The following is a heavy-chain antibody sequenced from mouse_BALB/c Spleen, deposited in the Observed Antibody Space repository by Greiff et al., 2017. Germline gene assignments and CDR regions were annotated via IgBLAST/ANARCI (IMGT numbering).Heavy chain of an antibody. CDR3: ARTPFTTVVGWYFDV. Sequence: EVKLVESGAELVKPGASVKLSCTASGFNIKDTYMHWVKQRPEQGLEWIGRIDPANGNTKYDPKFQGKATITADTSSNTAYLQLSSLTSEDTAVYYCARTPFTTVVGWYFDVWGAGTTVTVSS. V-gene: IGHV14-3*02. J-gene: IGHJ1*01. CDR1: GFNIKDTY. CDR2: IDPANGNT. D-gene: IGHD1-1*01.